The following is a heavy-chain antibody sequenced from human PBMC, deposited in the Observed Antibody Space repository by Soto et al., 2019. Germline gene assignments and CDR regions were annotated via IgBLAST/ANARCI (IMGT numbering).Heavy chain of an antibody. J-gene: IGHJ4*02. CDR3: ARARYSSGYYYFDY. CDR1: GGSISSYC. V-gene: IGHV4-59*08. Sequence: SETLCLTCNVSGGSISSYCWSWIRQPPGKGLEWIGFIYYSGSTDYNPSLKSRASVSIDTSKNQFSLNLTSVTAADTAVYYCARARYSSGYYYFDYWGQGTLVTVSS. D-gene: IGHD6-19*01. CDR2: IYYSGST.